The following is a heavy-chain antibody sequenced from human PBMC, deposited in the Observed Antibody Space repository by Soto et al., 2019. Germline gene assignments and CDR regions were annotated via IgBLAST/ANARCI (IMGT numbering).Heavy chain of an antibody. CDR3: ASPLGYCSSTSCYAASEYFQH. CDR1: GGTFSSYT. CDR2: IIPILGIA. J-gene: IGHJ1*01. D-gene: IGHD2-2*01. Sequence: QVQLVQSGAEVKKPGSSVKVSCKASGGTFSSYTISWVRQAPGQGLEWMGRIIPILGIANYAQKFQGRVTITADKSTSTAYMELSSLRSEDTAVYYCASPLGYCSSTSCYAASEYFQHWGQGTLVTVPS. V-gene: IGHV1-69*02.